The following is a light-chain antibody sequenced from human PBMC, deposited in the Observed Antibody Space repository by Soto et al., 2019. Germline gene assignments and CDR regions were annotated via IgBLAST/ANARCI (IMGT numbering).Light chain of an antibody. CDR3: SSYAHGSIYV. CDR2: GVX. J-gene: IGLJ1*01. CDR1: SSDVGAYNY. V-gene: IGLV2-14*01. Sequence: QSVLTQPAPVSGSPGQSITISCTGSSSDVGAYNYVSWYLQHPGKAPQLLIYGVXNXPSAVSARFSGSKSGDTAFLTISGLQAEDEADYYCSSYAHGSIYVFGTGTKVTGL.